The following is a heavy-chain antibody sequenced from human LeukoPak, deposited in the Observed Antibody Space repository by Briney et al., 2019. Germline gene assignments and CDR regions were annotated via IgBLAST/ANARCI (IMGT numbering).Heavy chain of an antibody. CDR2: IIPIFGTA. J-gene: IGHJ3*02. CDR3: ATPGRGVRDIVVVVAAHGAFDI. V-gene: IGHV1-69*13. Sequence: ASVKVSCTASGGTFSSYAISWVRQAPGHGLEWMGGIIPIFGTANYAQKFQGRVTITADESTSTAYMELSSLRSEDTAVYYCATPGRGVRDIVVVVAAHGAFDIWGQGTMVTVSS. D-gene: IGHD2-15*01. CDR1: GGTFSSYA.